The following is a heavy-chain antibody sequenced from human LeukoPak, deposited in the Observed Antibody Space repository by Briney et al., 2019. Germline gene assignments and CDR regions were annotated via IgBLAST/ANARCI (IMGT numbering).Heavy chain of an antibody. D-gene: IGHD4-17*01. V-gene: IGHV4-59*01. CDR2: IYYSGST. CDR1: GGSFSGYY. J-gene: IGHJ6*02. CDR3: ARVLPYGDYYYYGMDV. Sequence: SETLSLTCAVYGGSFSGYYWSWIRQPPGKGLEWIGYIYYSGSTNYNPSLKSRVTISVDTSKNQFSLKLSSVTAVDTAVYYCARVLPYGDYYYYGMDVWGQGTTVTVSS.